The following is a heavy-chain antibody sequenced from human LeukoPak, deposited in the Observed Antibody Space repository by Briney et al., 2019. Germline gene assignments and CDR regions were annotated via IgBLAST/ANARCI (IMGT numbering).Heavy chain of an antibody. D-gene: IGHD2-15*01. J-gene: IGHJ6*02. Sequence: ASVKVSCKASGYTFTKYYMHWVRQAPGQGLEWMGIINPSGGSTSYAQKFQGRVTMTRDTSISTAYMELSRLRSDDTAVYYCARSQIVVVVANYYGMDVWGQGTTVTVSS. V-gene: IGHV1-46*01. CDR1: GYTFTKYY. CDR2: INPSGGST. CDR3: ARSQIVVVVANYYGMDV.